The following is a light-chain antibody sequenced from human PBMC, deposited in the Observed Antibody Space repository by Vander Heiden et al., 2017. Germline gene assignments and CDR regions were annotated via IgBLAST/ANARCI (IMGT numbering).Light chain of an antibody. Sequence: QSALTQPASVSGSPGQAIPIPCTGTSSDVGGYHYVSWYQQHPGKAPKLMIYDVSNRPSGVSNRFSGSKSGNTASLTISGLQAEDEADYYCSSYTSSSPDVVFGGGTKLTVL. V-gene: IGLV2-14*01. CDR3: SSYTSSSPDVV. CDR1: SSDVGGYHY. J-gene: IGLJ2*01. CDR2: DVS.